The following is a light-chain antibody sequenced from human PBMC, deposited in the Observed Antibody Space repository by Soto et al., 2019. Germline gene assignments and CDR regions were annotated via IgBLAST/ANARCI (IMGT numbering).Light chain of an antibody. Sequence: QSALTQPASVSGSPGQSITISCTGTSSDVGGYNYVYWYQQHPGKVPKLMIYDVTNRPSGVSNRFSGSKSGNTASLTISGLLAEDEADYYCNSYTSSSTYVFGTGTKLTVL. CDR2: DVT. J-gene: IGLJ1*01. V-gene: IGLV2-14*03. CDR3: NSYTSSSTYV. CDR1: SSDVGGYNY.